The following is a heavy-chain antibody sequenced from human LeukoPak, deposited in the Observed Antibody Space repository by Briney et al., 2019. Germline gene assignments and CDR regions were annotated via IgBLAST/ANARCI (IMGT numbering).Heavy chain of an antibody. CDR3: ARPKVWLQFLIDY. Sequence: PGGSLRLSCAASGFTFSSYSMNWVRQAPGKGLEWVSSISSSSSYIYYADSVKGRFTISRDNAKNSLYLQMNSLRAEGTAVYYCARPKVWLQFLIDYWGQGTLVTVSS. J-gene: IGHJ4*02. V-gene: IGHV3-21*01. CDR1: GFTFSSYS. CDR2: ISSSSSYI. D-gene: IGHD5-24*01.